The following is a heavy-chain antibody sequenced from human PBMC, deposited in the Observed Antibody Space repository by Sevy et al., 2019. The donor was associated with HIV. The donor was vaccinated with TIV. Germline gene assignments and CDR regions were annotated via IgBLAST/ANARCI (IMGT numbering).Heavy chain of an antibody. V-gene: IGHV3-30-3*01. D-gene: IGHD3-16*01. CDR1: GFTFSSYA. Sequence: GGSLRLSCAASGFTFSSYAMHWVRQAPGKGLEWVAVISYDGSNKNYADSVKGRFTISRDNSKNTLYLQMNSLRAEDTAVYYCARVGGQAAPFDYWGQGTLVTVSS. CDR2: ISYDGSNK. J-gene: IGHJ4*02. CDR3: ARVGGQAAPFDY.